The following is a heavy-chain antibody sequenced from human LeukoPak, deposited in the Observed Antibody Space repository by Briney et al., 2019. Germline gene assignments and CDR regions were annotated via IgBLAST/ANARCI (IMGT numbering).Heavy chain of an antibody. CDR1: GFTFSTSW. CDR3: ARESESSGWYDY. CDR2: ISGDGGST. Sequence: GGSLRLSCATSGFTFSTSWMHWVRQAPGKGLEWVSLISGDGGSTFYADSVKGRFTISRDNSKNSLYLQMNSLRSDDTALYYCARESESSGWYDYWGQGTLVTVSS. J-gene: IGHJ4*02. D-gene: IGHD6-19*01. V-gene: IGHV3-43*02.